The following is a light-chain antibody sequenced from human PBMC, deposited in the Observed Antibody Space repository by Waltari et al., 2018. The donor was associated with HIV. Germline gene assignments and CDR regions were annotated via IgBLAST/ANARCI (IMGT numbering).Light chain of an antibody. J-gene: IGLJ2*01. V-gene: IGLV3-21*04. CDR3: QVWDASSGHPGVI. CDR2: SDS. CDR1: NIGSKS. Sequence: SYVLTQPPSVSVAPGKPARVTCGGNNIGSKSVHWYQQKPGQAPILVIYSDSDRPSGIPERCSGSNSGNTATLTINRVEAGDEADYYCQVWDASSGHPGVIFGGGTKLSVL.